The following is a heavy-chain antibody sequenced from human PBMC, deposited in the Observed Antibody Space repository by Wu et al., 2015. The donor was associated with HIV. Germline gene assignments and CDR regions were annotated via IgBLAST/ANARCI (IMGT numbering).Heavy chain of an antibody. D-gene: IGHD2-8*01. CDR3: AIMPGYCTSGDCP. V-gene: IGHV1-69*12. J-gene: IGHJ5*02. CDR1: GGAFKRES. Sequence: QVQLVQSGAEVKKPGSSVMVSCKSSGGAFKRESITWVRRAPGQGLEWMGGVIPILRIPTYAQKFQGRLTITADESTATAYMELSSLRSEDTATYYCAIMPGYCTSGDCPWGQGP. CDR2: VIPILRIP.